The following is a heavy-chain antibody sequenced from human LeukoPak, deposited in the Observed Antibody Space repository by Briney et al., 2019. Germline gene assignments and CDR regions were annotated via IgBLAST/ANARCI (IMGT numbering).Heavy chain of an antibody. CDR1: GFISYA. CDR3: AKSVRYSSSPEDAFDI. J-gene: IGHJ3*02. CDR2: ISGTGGST. Sequence: GGSLRLSCAGSGFISYAMSWVRQAPGQGLEWISGISGTGGSTYYAGSVKGRFTISRDNSKNTLYLQMNSLRAEDTAVYYCAKSVRYSSSPEDAFDIWGQGTMVTVSS. V-gene: IGHV3-23*01. D-gene: IGHD6-6*01.